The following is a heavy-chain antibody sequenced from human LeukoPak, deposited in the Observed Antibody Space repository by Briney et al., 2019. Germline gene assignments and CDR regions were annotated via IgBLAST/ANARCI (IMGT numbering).Heavy chain of an antibody. Sequence: SETLSLTCAVYGGSFTDYYWSWIRQTPGKGLEWIGEVNHSGTTNYNPSLKSRVTISVDTSKNQFSLKVTSVTAAGTALYYCARAYNGYDYPWGQGTLVTVSS. D-gene: IGHD5-12*01. CDR2: VNHSGTT. V-gene: IGHV4-34*01. J-gene: IGHJ5*02. CDR3: ARAYNGYDYP. CDR1: GGSFTDYY.